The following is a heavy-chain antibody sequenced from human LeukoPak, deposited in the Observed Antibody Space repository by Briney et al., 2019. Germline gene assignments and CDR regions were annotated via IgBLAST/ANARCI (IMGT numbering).Heavy chain of an antibody. J-gene: IGHJ4*02. CDR3: ASGTTDIVVVPATLRNYYFDY. CDR2: FDPEDGET. Sequence: ASVKVSCKVSGYTLTELSMHWVRQAPGKGLEWMGRFDPEDGETIYAQKFQGRVTMTADTSTDTAYMELSSLRSEDTAVYYCASGTTDIVVVPATLRNYYFDYWGQGTLVTVSS. D-gene: IGHD2-2*01. V-gene: IGHV1-24*01. CDR1: GYTLTELS.